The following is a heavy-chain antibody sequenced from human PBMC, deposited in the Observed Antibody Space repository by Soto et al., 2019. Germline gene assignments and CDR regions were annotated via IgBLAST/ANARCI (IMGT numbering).Heavy chain of an antibody. V-gene: IGHV3-23*01. D-gene: IGHD3-16*02. Sequence: GGSLRLSCAASGFTFSSYIMNWVRQAPGKGLEWVSAISGSGGATYYTDSVKGRFTVSRDNSKNTLYLQMNSLRAEDTAIYHCTKDQDDNVWGSYRRDWFDPWGQGTLVTVS. CDR1: GFTFSSYI. J-gene: IGHJ5*02. CDR2: ISGSGGAT. CDR3: TKDQDDNVWGSYRRDWFDP.